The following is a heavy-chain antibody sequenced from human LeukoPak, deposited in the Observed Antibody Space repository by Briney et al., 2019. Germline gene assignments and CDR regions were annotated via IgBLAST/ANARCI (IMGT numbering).Heavy chain of an antibody. CDR1: GFTLSNNF. J-gene: IGHJ3*02. CDR3: ARSGFGSGSYYNGHDAFDI. V-gene: IGHV3-53*01. D-gene: IGHD3-10*01. CDR2: IYSGDIT. Sequence: GGSLRLSCAASGFTLSNNFMSWVRQAPGKGLEWVSVIYSGDITKYADSVKGRFTISRDTSKNTLYLQMNSLRAEDTAVYYCARSGFGSGSYYNGHDAFDIWGQGTLVTASS.